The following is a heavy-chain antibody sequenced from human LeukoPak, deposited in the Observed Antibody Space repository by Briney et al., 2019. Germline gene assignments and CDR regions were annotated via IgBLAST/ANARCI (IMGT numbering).Heavy chain of an antibody. Sequence: GASVKVSCKASGHTFTSYGISWVRQAPGQGLEWMGWISAYNGNTNYAQKLQGRVTMTTDTSTSTAYMELRSLRSDDTAVYYCARDSRVVPAAIPFDYWGQGTLVTVSS. D-gene: IGHD2-2*02. J-gene: IGHJ4*02. V-gene: IGHV1-18*01. CDR3: ARDSRVVPAAIPFDY. CDR2: ISAYNGNT. CDR1: GHTFTSYG.